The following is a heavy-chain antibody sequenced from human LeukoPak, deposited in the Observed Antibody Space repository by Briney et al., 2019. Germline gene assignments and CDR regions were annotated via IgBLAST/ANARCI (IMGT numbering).Heavy chain of an antibody. Sequence: GGSLRLSCAAYGFIFNSYWMTWVRQAPGKGLEWVSTFSSSGNTYYADSVKGRFSISRDNFRNTLYLQMNSLRAEDTAVYYCAKRLSATPRLYYFDYWGQGTLVTVSS. CDR3: AKRLSATPRLYYFDY. CDR1: GFIFNSYW. V-gene: IGHV3-23*01. D-gene: IGHD6-6*01. J-gene: IGHJ4*02. CDR2: FSSSGNT.